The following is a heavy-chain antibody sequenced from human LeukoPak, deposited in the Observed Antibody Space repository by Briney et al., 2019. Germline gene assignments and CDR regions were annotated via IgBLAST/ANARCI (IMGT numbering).Heavy chain of an antibody. CDR2: IYSGGST. D-gene: IGHD2-2*01. V-gene: IGHV3-66*01. J-gene: IGHJ5*02. Sequence: GGSLRLSCAASGFIVSSKYMSWVRQAPGKGLEWVSVIYSGGSTHYADSVKGRFTISRDNSKNMLYLQMNSLRAEDTAVYYCAGGPKQQLLWGRASNGFDPWGQGTLVTVSS. CDR1: GFIVSSKY. CDR3: AGGPKQQLLWGRASNGFDP.